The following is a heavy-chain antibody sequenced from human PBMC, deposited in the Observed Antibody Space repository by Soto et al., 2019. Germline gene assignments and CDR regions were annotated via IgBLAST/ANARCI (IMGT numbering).Heavy chain of an antibody. Sequence: SETLSLTCTVSGGSIYRSGYYWGWIRQPPGRGLEWIGNIDYNGVTYSNPSLKSRVTISRDTSKNQFSLKLTSVTAADTALYYCGKVLVGATGHTDSDSSGPRTLVTVSS. D-gene: IGHD2-15*01. CDR3: GKVLVGATGHTDSDS. V-gene: IGHV4-39*01. CDR2: IDYNGVT. CDR1: GGSIYRSGYY. J-gene: IGHJ4*02.